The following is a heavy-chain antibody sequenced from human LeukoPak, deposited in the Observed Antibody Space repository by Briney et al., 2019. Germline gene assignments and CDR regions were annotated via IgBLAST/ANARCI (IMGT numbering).Heavy chain of an antibody. CDR1: GFTFSSYA. CDR3: ARAYIAAALNNWFDP. J-gene: IGHJ5*02. V-gene: IGHV3-23*01. Sequence: PGRSLRLSCAASGFTFSSYAMSWVRQAPGKGLEWVSAISGSGGSTYYADSVKGRFTISRDNSKNTLYLQMNSLRAEDTAVYYCARAYIAAALNNWFDPWGQGTLVTVSS. D-gene: IGHD6-13*01. CDR2: ISGSGGST.